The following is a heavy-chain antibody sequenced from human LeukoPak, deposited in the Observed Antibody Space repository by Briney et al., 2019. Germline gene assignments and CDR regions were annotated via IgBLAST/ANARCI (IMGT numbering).Heavy chain of an antibody. CDR3: AKDLTTGTLSFDY. Sequence: GGSLRLSCAASGFTFSSYGMHWVRQAPGKGLEWVAVIWYDGSSKYYADSVKGRFTISRDNSKNTLYLQMNSLRAEDTAVYCCAKDLTTGTLSFDYWGQGTLVTVSS. V-gene: IGHV3-33*06. CDR2: IWYDGSSK. CDR1: GFTFSSYG. D-gene: IGHD1-1*01. J-gene: IGHJ4*02.